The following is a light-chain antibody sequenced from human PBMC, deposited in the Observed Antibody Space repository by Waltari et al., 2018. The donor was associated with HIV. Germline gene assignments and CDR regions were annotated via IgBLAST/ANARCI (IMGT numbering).Light chain of an antibody. CDR2: DVN. J-gene: IGLJ1*01. V-gene: IGLV2-11*01. CDR1: TSDVGFYDY. CDR3: CAYAAGHVSYV. Sequence: QSALTQPPSVSGSPGQSVSISCSGTTSDVGFYDYVSWYQQYPGQAPKLIIFDVNQRPSGVAERFSGSKSGNTASLTISGLQTEDEADYFCCAYAAGHVSYVFGNGTAVAVL.